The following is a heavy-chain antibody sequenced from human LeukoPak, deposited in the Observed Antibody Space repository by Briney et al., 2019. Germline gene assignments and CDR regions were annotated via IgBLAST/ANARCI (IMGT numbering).Heavy chain of an antibody. D-gene: IGHD3-22*01. J-gene: IGHJ5*02. CDR2: IYTSGST. V-gene: IGHV4-4*07. CDR1: GGSISSYY. CDR3: ARDGAGGDSSGYFMRSNWFDP. Sequence: PSETLSLTCTVSGGSISSYYWSWIRQPAGKGLEWIGRIYTSGSTNYNPSLKSRVTLSVDTSKNQFSLKLSSVTAADTAVYYCARDGAGGDSSGYFMRSNWFDPWGQGTLVTVSS.